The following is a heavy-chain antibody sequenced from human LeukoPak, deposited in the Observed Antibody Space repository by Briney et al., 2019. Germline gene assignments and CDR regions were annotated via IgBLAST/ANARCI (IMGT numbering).Heavy chain of an antibody. CDR2: IKQDGSEK. CDR3: ERVRGDGYNYNYYYYMDV. D-gene: IGHD5-24*01. V-gene: IGHV3-7*01. CDR1: GFTFSSYW. Sequence: GGSLRLSCAASGFTFSSYWMSWVRQAPGKGLEWVANIKQDGSEKYYVDSVKGRFTISRDNAKNSLYLQMNSLRAEDTAVYYCERVRGDGYNYNYYYYMDVWGKGTTVTVSS. J-gene: IGHJ6*03.